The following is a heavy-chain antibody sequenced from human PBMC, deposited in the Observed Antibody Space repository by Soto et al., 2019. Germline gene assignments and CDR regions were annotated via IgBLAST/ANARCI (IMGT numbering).Heavy chain of an antibody. V-gene: IGHV4-31*03. CDR2: IYYSGTK. J-gene: IGHJ3*02. Sequence: QVQLQESGPGLVKPSQTLSLTCTVSGDSINNGDCYWSWLRQLPGKGLEWIGYIYYSGTKYYNPSLKSRVSMSVYTSKNQFSLNLTSVTAADTAVYYCAREKEDDSGDYNAFDIWGQGTVVTVSS. D-gene: IGHD4-17*01. CDR1: GDSINNGDCY. CDR3: AREKEDDSGDYNAFDI.